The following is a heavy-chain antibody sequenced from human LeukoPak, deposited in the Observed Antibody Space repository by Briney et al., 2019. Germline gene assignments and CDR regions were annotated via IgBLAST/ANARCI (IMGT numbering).Heavy chain of an antibody. J-gene: IGHJ3*01. V-gene: IGHV4-4*08. CDR1: GVSISPYY. D-gene: IGHD3-3*01. CDR2: IKTSGRN. Sequence: SQTLSLTCAVSGVSISPYYWAWIRHPPEEGLWWIAYIKTSGRNNQYASINSRSSISVDKANTHSSLWLTSVTAADSAVYYCATLSAAVHLGAFDLWGQGTMVTVSS. CDR3: ATLSAAVHLGAFDL.